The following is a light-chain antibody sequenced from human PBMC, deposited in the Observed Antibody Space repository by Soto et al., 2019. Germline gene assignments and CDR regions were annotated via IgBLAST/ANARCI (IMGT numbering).Light chain of an antibody. CDR2: DVS. Sequence: QSALTQPASVSGSPGQSITISCTGTSSDVGTYNYVSWYQQHPGKAPKLIIYDVSTRPSGLSNRFSGSKSGNTASLTISGLQAEDEADYYCCSYAGNWVFGGGTKLTVL. J-gene: IGLJ3*02. CDR1: SSDVGTYNY. V-gene: IGLV2-23*02. CDR3: CSYAGNWV.